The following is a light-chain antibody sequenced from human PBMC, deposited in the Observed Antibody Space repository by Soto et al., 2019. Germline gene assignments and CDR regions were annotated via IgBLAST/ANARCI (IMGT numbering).Light chain of an antibody. CDR1: QDVSDH. V-gene: IGKV1-33*01. J-gene: IGKJ3*01. CDR2: DAS. CDR3: QQYDDLPT. Sequence: DIQLTQSPPSLSASVGDDVTIACQASQDVSDHLNWYQQKAGQAPKLLIYDASNLEPGVPSRFSGSGSETYFTFTISGLQPEDFATYYCQQYDDLPTFGPGTKVDIK.